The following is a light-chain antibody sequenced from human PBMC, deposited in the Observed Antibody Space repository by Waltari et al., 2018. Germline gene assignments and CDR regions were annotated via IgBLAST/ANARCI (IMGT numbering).Light chain of an antibody. Sequence: IQMTQSPSSLSASIGDRVTITCRASKDIRKNLSWFQEVPGKAHKLLIYDASNLEAGVPSRFSGTGSGTDFSLTISSLQPEDSATYYCQHYNNLPYTFSRGTKLQIK. J-gene: IGKJ2*01. CDR3: QHYNNLPYT. CDR1: KDIRKN. CDR2: DAS. V-gene: IGKV1-33*01.